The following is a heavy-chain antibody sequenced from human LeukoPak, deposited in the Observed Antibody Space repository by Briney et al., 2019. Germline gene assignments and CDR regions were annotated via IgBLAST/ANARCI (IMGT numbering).Heavy chain of an antibody. CDR2: INTNTGNP. V-gene: IGHV7-4-1*02. D-gene: IGHD3-10*01. Sequence: ASVKVSCKASGYTFTSYAMNWVRQAPGQGLEWMGWINTNTGNPTYAQGFTGRFVFSLDTSVSTAYLQISSLRAEDTAVYYCARHYGSGSYYNSHYYYYMDVWGKGTTVTVSS. CDR3: ARHYGSGSYYNSHYYYYMDV. CDR1: GYTFTSYA. J-gene: IGHJ6*03.